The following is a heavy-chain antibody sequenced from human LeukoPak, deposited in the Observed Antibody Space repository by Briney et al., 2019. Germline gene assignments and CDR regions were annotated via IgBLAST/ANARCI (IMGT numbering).Heavy chain of an antibody. J-gene: IGHJ4*02. CDR3: ARGYDSSGYYYPPNY. CDR2: INHSGST. V-gene: IGHV4-34*01. D-gene: IGHD3-22*01. CDR1: GGPFSGYY. Sequence: PSETLSLTCAVYGGPFSGYYWSWIRQPPGKGLEWIGEINHSGSTNYNPSLKSRVTISVDTSKNQFSLKLSSVTAADTAVYYCARGYDSSGYYYPPNYWGQGTLVTVSS.